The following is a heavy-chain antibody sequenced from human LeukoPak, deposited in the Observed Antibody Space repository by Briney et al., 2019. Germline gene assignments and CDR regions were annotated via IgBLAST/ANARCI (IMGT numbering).Heavy chain of an antibody. CDR1: GYTFTSYD. Sequence: ASVKVSCKASGYTFTSYDINWVRQATGQGPEWMGWMNTNSGNTGYAQKFQGRVTMTRNTSISTAYMELSSLRSEDTAVYYCASSQPHYDILTGYYKSGNFDYWGQGTLVTVSS. D-gene: IGHD3-9*01. CDR2: MNTNSGNT. CDR3: ASSQPHYDILTGYYKSGNFDY. V-gene: IGHV1-8*01. J-gene: IGHJ4*02.